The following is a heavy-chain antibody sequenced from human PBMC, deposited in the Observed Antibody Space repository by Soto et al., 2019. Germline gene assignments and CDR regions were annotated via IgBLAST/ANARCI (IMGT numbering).Heavy chain of an antibody. Sequence: QVQLVQSGAEVKKPGASVKVSCKASGYTFTNYDIHWVRQATGQGLEWMGWLNPDRGNTGQSKQFQGRVTMTRDTSISTAYMEMSSLRSEDTAVYYCARGSFRRTWFDPWGQGTLVTVSS. CDR1: GYTFTNYD. J-gene: IGHJ5*02. CDR3: ARGSFRRTWFDP. V-gene: IGHV1-8*01. CDR2: LNPDRGNT.